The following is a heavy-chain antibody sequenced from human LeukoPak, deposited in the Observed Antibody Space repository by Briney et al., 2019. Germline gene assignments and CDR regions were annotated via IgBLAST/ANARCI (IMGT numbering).Heavy chain of an antibody. Sequence: GGSLRLSCAASGFTFDDYAMHWVRQAPGKGLGWVSGISWNSGSIGYADSVKGRFTISRDNAKNSLYLRMNSLRAEDTALYYCAKDMGDCSSTSCPFDYWGQGTLVTVSS. CDR3: AKDMGDCSSTSCPFDY. V-gene: IGHV3-9*01. D-gene: IGHD2-2*01. J-gene: IGHJ4*02. CDR2: ISWNSGSI. CDR1: GFTFDDYA.